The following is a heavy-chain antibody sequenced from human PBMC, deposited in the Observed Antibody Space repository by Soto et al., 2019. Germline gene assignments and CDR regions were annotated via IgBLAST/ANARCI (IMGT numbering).Heavy chain of an antibody. CDR1: GFTFRYYT. D-gene: IGHD2-2*01. J-gene: IGHJ6*02. V-gene: IGHV3-23*01. CDR3: ADPVQAATHYDYYDMDV. Sequence: EVQLLESGGGLVQPGGSLRLSCAASGFTFRYYTMSWVRQAPGKGLEWVSAISSSGDIIYYADSVKGRFTISRDNSKNTRYLQMNRLRADETAVYYCADPVQAATHYDYYDMDVWGQGTTVTVSS. CDR2: ISSSGDII.